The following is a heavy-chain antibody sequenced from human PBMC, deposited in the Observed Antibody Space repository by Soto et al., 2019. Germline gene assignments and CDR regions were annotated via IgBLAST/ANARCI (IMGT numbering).Heavy chain of an antibody. Sequence: QIHLVQSGGEVKRPGASVKVSCKTSGYTFTSFGINWVRQAPGQGLEWMGWISTDSGNTHYAQKIQGRVTLTTDSSTKTVYMELRSLTADDTAVYYCARDLGSNGVWPLDYWGQGTLVTVSS. J-gene: IGHJ4*02. D-gene: IGHD2-8*01. CDR1: GYTFTSFG. CDR2: ISTDSGNT. V-gene: IGHV1-18*04. CDR3: ARDLGSNGVWPLDY.